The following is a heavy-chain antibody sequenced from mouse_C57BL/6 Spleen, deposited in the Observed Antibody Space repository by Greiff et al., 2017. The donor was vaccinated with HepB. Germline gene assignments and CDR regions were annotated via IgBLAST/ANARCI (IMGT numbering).Heavy chain of an antibody. J-gene: IGHJ4*01. CDR3: AKSPEYAMDY. CDR2: IWRVGST. CDR1: GFSLTSYG. V-gene: IGHV2-5*01. Sequence: VQLQQSGPGLVQPSQSLSITCPVSGFSLTSYGVHWVRRSPGRGLEWLGVIWRVGSTDYNAAFMSRLSITKDNSKSQVFFKMNSLQADDTAIYYCAKSPEYAMDYWGQGTSVTVSS.